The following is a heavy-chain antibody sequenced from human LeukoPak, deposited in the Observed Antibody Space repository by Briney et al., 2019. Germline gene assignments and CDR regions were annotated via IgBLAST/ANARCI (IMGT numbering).Heavy chain of an antibody. D-gene: IGHD3-22*01. J-gene: IGHJ4*02. CDR2: ISGSATST. CDR1: GFTFRSYG. Sequence: PGGSLGLSCAASGFTFRSYGMSWVRQAPGKGLEWVSTISGSATSTNYADSVKGRFTISRDNSKNTLYLQMNSLRAEDTAVYYCAKDLLRTVVVISAAGYYLDSWGQGTLVTVSS. CDR3: AKDLLRTVVVISAAGYYLDS. V-gene: IGHV3-23*01.